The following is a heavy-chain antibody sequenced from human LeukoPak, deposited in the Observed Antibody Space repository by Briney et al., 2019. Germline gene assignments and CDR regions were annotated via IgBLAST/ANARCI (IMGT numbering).Heavy chain of an antibody. J-gene: IGHJ4*02. CDR1: GYTFTGYY. V-gene: IGHV1-2*06. CDR3: ARDRYYDYVWGSYRYTGVDY. D-gene: IGHD3-16*02. CDR2: INHNSGGT. Sequence: ASVRVSCKASGYTFTGYYMHWVRQAPGQGLEWMGRINHNSGGTNYAQKFQGRVTMTRDTSISTAYMELSRLRSDDTAVYYCARDRYYDYVWGSYRYTGVDYWGQGTLVTVSS.